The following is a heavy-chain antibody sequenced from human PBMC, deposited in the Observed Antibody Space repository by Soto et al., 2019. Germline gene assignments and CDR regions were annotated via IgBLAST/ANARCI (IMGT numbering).Heavy chain of an antibody. J-gene: IGHJ5*02. V-gene: IGHV1-3*01. CDR2: INAGNGNT. D-gene: IGHD6-13*01. CDR3: ARDGSSSWSKWFDP. Sequence: QVQLVQSGAEVKKPGASVKVSCKASGYTFTSYAMHWVRQAPGQRLGWMGWINAGNGNTKYSQKFQGRVTITRDTSASTAYMELSSLRSEDTAVYYCARDGSSSWSKWFDPWGQGTLVTVSS. CDR1: GYTFTSYA.